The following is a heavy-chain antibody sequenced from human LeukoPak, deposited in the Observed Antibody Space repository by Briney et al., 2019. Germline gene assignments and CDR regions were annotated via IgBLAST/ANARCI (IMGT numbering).Heavy chain of an antibody. D-gene: IGHD6-19*01. J-gene: IGHJ4*02. CDR1: GYTFTSYG. Sequence: ASVKVSCKASGYTFTSYGISWVRQAPGQGLEWMGWISDYNGNTNYAQNLQGRVTMTTDTSTSTAYMELRSLRSDDTAVYYCARDDKAVAGTSFDYWGQGALVTVSS. CDR3: ARDDKAVAGTSFDY. CDR2: ISDYNGNT. V-gene: IGHV1-18*01.